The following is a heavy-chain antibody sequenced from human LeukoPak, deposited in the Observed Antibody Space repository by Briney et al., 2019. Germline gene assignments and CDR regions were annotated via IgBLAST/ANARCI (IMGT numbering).Heavy chain of an antibody. CDR2: IKSKTDGGTT. CDR1: GFTFSSYA. CDR3: TTTGYSSGWYMGGFDY. V-gene: IGHV3-15*01. D-gene: IGHD6-19*01. Sequence: PGGSLRLSCSASGFTFSSYAMHWVRQAPGKGLEWVGRIKSKTDGGTTDYAAPVKGRFTISRDDSKNTLYLQMNSLKTEDTAVYYCTTTGYSSGWYMGGFDYWGQGTLVTVSS. J-gene: IGHJ4*02.